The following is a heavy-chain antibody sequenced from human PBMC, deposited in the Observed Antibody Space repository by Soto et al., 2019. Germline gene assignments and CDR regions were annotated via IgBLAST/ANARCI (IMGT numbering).Heavy chain of an antibody. D-gene: IGHD6-19*01. CDR1: GFTFSSYW. V-gene: IGHV3-7*05. J-gene: IGHJ5*02. Sequence: PGGSLRLSCAASGFTFSSYWMSWVRQAPGKGLEWVANIKQDGSEKYYVDSVKGRFTISRDNAKNSLYLQMNSLRAEDTAVYYCARDSGAVAERWFDPWGQGTLVTVSS. CDR2: IKQDGSEK. CDR3: ARDSGAVAERWFDP.